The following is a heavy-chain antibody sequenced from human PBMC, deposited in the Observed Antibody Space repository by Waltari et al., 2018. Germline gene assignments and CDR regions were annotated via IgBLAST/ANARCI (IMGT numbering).Heavy chain of an antibody. D-gene: IGHD6-13*01. J-gene: IGHJ5*02. CDR2: IYYSGGT. V-gene: IGHV4-61*01. CDR1: GGSVSSGSYY. Sequence: QVQLQESGPGLVKPSETLSLTCTVSGGSVSSGSYYWSWIRQPPGKGLEWIGYIYYSGGTNYNPSLKSRVTIAVDTSKNQFSLKLGSVTAADTAVYYCARVLGIAADKALDPWGQGTLVTVSS. CDR3: ARVLGIAADKALDP.